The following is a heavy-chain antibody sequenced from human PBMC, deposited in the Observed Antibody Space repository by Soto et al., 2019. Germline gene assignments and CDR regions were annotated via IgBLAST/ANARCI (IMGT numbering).Heavy chain of an antibody. CDR1: GFTFSSYA. D-gene: IGHD3-10*01. CDR3: ARDGFEGMVRGVYGV. V-gene: IGHV3-30-3*01. CDR2: ISYDGSNK. Sequence: QPGGSLRLSCAASGFTFSSYAMHWVRQAPGKGLEWVAVISYDGSNKYYADSVKGRFTISRDNSKNTLYLQMNSLRAEDTAVYYCARDGFEGMVRGVYGVWGQGTTVTVSS. J-gene: IGHJ6*02.